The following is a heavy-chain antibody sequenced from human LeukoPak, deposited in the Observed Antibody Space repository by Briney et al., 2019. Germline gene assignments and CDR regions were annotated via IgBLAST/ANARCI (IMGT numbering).Heavy chain of an antibody. V-gene: IGHV4-4*09. J-gene: IGHJ4*02. CDR1: GGSISNYY. CDR3: ARHRGNWSSDS. D-gene: IGHD1-1*01. CDR2: IYSSGST. Sequence: SETLSLTCSVSGGSISNYYWSWIRQPPGKGLEWIGYIYSSGSTNYNPSLKSRVTISVDASKIQFSLRLSSVTAADTAVYYCARHRGNWSSDSWGRGTLVTVSS.